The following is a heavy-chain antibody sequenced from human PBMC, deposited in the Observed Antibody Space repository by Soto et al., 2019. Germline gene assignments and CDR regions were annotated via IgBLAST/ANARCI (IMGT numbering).Heavy chain of an antibody. CDR2: ISSDGNK. CDR3: AREDESRGLAGTFHH. Sequence: QVQLVESGGDVVQPGRSLRLSCAASGFSFSNYVFHWVRQAPGKGLEWVALISSDGNKHYAESVKDRFSISRDKSKNNRDLHMNSMRAEDTDVYYCAREDESRGLAGTFHHWGQGTLVTVSP. J-gene: IGHJ1*01. D-gene: IGHD3-22*01. V-gene: IGHV3-30-3*01. CDR1: GFSFSNYV.